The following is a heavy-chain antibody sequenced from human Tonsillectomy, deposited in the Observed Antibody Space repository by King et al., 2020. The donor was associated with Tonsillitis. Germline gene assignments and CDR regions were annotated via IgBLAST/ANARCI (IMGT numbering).Heavy chain of an antibody. CDR3: AKDQVLGYCSSTSCWFDY. D-gene: IGHD2-2*01. J-gene: IGHJ4*02. CDR2: ISGSGGRT. V-gene: IGHV3-23*04. Sequence: VQLVESGGGLVQPGGSLRLYCAASGFTFSSYGMSWVRQAPGKGLEWVSVISGSGGRTDYADSVKGRFTISRDNSKNTLFLQMNSLRAEDTAVYYCAKDQVLGYCSSTSCWFDYWGQGTLVTVSS. CDR1: GFTFSSYG.